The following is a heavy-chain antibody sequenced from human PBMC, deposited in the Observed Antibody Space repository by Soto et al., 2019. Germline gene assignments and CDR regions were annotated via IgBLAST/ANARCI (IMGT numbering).Heavy chain of an antibody. CDR3: AKDHGFDEFQLLYYAYYGLDV. CDR2: IPYDSTNK. D-gene: IGHD2-2*02. CDR1: GFPFSDYG. V-gene: IGHV3-30*18. J-gene: IGHJ6*02. Sequence: QVQLVESGGGGFQPGSSLNLSCAASGFPFSDYGMPWFRQPPARGLGGGAVIPYDSTNKYYGDSVKGRFTISRDNSKNTLYLQMNSLRAEDRAVYYCAKDHGFDEFQLLYYAYYGLDVWGQGTTVTVSS.